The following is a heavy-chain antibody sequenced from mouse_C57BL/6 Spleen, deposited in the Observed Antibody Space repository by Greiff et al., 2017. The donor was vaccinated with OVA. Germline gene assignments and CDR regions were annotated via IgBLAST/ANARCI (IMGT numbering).Heavy chain of an antibody. J-gene: IGHJ4*01. Sequence: EVQVVESGGGLVKPGGSLKLSCAASGFTFSDYGMHWVRQAPEKGLAWVAYISSGSSTIYYADTVKGRFTISRDNAKNTLFLQMTSLRSEDTAMYYCAKSYYGSRYYAMDYWGQGTSVTVSS. V-gene: IGHV5-17*01. CDR3: AKSYYGSRYYAMDY. D-gene: IGHD1-1*01. CDR1: GFTFSDYG. CDR2: ISSGSSTI.